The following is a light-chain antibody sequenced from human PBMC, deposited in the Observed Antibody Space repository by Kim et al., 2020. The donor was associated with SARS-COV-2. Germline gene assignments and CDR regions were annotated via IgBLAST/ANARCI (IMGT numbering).Light chain of an antibody. CDR1: QSITTY. Sequence: DIQMTQSPSSLSASVGDRVTITCRASQSITTYLNWYQQNPAKAPSLLIYDASSLQSGVPSRFSGSGSGTDFTLTISSLQPEDFATYYCQRTYTTPVTFGGGTKVDIK. CDR2: DAS. J-gene: IGKJ4*01. CDR3: QRTYTTPVT. V-gene: IGKV1-39*01.